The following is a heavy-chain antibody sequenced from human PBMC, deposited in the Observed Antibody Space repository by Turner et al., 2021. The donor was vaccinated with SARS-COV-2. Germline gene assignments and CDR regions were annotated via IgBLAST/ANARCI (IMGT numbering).Heavy chain of an antibody. Sequence: QVQLVESGGGVVQPGRSLRLPCAASGFNFSIYAMHWVRQAPGKVLEWLAVISYDGSNKFYADSVKGRFTISRDNSKNTLDLQINSLRAEYTAVYYCARDYPCDTPMAHQGGGFDYWCQGTLVTVSS. V-gene: IGHV3-30-3*01. D-gene: IGHD5-18*01. CDR2: ISYDGSNK. J-gene: IGHJ4*02. CDR1: GFNFSIYA. CDR3: ARDYPCDTPMAHQGGGFDY.